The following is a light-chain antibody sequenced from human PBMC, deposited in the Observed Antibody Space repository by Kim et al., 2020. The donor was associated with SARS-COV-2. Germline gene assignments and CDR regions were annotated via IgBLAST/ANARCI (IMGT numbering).Light chain of an antibody. CDR1: GSDVGGYTY. V-gene: IGLV2-14*03. J-gene: IGLJ2*01. CDR2: DVS. Sequence: GPSITISCTGTGSDVGGYTYVSWYQQHPGKAPKLMIYDVSNRPSGVSNRFSGSKSGNTASLTISGLQAEDEADYHCSSYTSSSTVVFGGGTQLTVL. CDR3: SSYTSSSTVV.